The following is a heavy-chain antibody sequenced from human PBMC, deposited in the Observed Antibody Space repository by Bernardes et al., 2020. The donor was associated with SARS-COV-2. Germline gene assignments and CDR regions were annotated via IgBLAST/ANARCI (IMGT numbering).Heavy chain of an antibody. Sequence: SLRLSCAGSGFTFSNYAISWVRQAPGKGLEWVSAIGGSGGGPYYADSVKGRFTISRDNSKNTVYLQMDSLRAEDTAVYYCAKESTYDFWSGYFFKYCMDVWGQGTAVTVSS. V-gene: IGHV3-23*01. CDR2: IGGSGGGP. CDR3: AKESTYDFWSGYFFKYCMDV. J-gene: IGHJ6*02. CDR1: GFTFSNYA. D-gene: IGHD3-3*01.